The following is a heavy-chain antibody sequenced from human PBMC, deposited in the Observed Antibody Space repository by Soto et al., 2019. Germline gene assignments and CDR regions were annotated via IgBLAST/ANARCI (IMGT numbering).Heavy chain of an antibody. Sequence: SETLSLTCAVYGGSFSGYYWSWIRQPPGKGLEWIGEIIHSGSTNYNPSLKSRVTISVDTSKNQFSLKLSSVTAADTAVYYCGTRGTVADWFDPWGQGTLVTVSS. D-gene: IGHD6-19*01. CDR1: GGSFSGYY. CDR3: GTRGTVADWFDP. J-gene: IGHJ5*02. CDR2: IIHSGST. V-gene: IGHV4-34*12.